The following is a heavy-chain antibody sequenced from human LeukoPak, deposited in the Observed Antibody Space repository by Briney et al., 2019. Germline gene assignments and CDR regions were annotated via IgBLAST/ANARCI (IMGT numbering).Heavy chain of an antibody. J-gene: IGHJ4*02. Sequence: PSETLSLTCAVYGGSFSGYYWSWIRQPPGKGLEWIGETNHSGSTNYNPSLKSRVTISVDTSKNQFSLKLSSVTAADTAVYYCARKRALDYWGQGTLVTVSS. V-gene: IGHV4-34*01. CDR3: ARKRALDY. CDR1: GGSFSGYY. CDR2: TNHSGST.